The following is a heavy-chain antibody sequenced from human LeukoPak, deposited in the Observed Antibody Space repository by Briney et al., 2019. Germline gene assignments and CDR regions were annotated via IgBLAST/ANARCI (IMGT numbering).Heavy chain of an antibody. CDR1: GSGFTGYY. Sequence: ASVKVSCKDSGSGFTGYYVHWVRQAPGQGLEWMGWINPNSGDTKYAQKFQVRVTMTRDTSGNTASMELTSLTSDDTAVYYCMRGSVTATGVRGEDYWGQGTLVTVSS. V-gene: IGHV1-2*02. CDR3: MRGSVTATGVRGEDY. D-gene: IGHD2-21*02. J-gene: IGHJ4*02. CDR2: INPNSGDT.